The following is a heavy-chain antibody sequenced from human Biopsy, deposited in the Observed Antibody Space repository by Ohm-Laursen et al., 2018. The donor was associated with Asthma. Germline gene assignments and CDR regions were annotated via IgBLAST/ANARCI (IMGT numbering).Heavy chain of an antibody. V-gene: IGHV3-21*01. Sequence: SLRLSCSASGFTFSSYSMNWVRQAPGKGLEWVSSISSSSSYIYYADSVKGRFTISRDNSKNTLYLQMNSLRAEGTAVYYCAREGIAVAHFDYWGQGTLVTVSS. CDR1: GFTFSSYS. CDR3: AREGIAVAHFDY. D-gene: IGHD6-19*01. J-gene: IGHJ4*02. CDR2: ISSSSSYI.